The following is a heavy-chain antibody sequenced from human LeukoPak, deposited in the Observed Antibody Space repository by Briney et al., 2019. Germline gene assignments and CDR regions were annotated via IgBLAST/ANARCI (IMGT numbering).Heavy chain of an antibody. CDR1: GFTFSSYE. J-gene: IGHJ4*02. V-gene: IGHV3-48*03. D-gene: IGHD3-22*01. CDR3: ARRGFYDTSGYLFDH. Sequence: PGGSLRLPCAASGFTFSSYEMNWVRQAPGKGLEWVSYISTSGSPIYYGNSVKGRFTISRDNAKNSLYLQMISLRAEDTALYYCARRGFYDTSGYLFDHWGQGTLVTVSS. CDR2: ISTSGSPI.